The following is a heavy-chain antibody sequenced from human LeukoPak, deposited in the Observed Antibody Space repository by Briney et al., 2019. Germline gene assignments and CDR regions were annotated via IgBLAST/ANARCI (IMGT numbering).Heavy chain of an antibody. V-gene: IGHV3-23*01. Sequence: GASLRLSCAASGFIFSNYATSWARQAPGKGLEWVSAIVGSGANTYYADSVKGRFTISRDNPRNTLYLQMNSLRAEDTAVYYCAKWGDYDVLTGYYDPDNWGQGTLVTVSS. J-gene: IGHJ4*02. CDR2: IVGSGANT. CDR3: AKWGDYDVLTGYYDPDN. D-gene: IGHD3-9*01. CDR1: GFIFSNYA.